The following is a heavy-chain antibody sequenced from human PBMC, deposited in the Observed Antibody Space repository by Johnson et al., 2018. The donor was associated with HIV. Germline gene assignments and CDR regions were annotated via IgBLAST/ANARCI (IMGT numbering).Heavy chain of an antibody. CDR1: GFTFSSYG. V-gene: IGHV3-30*19. Sequence: QMQLVESGGGVVQPGRSLRLSCAASGFTFSSYGMHWVRQAPGKGLEWVAVISYDGSNEYYADSVKGRFTISRDTSKNTLYLQMNSLRAEDTAVYYCARIGLPYYYGSGSYSHDAFDIWGQGTMVTVSS. CDR2: ISYDGSNE. D-gene: IGHD3-10*01. J-gene: IGHJ3*02. CDR3: ARIGLPYYYGSGSYSHDAFDI.